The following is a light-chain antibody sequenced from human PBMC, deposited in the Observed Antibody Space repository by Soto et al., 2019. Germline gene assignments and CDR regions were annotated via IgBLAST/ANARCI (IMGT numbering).Light chain of an antibody. J-gene: IGKJ1*01. V-gene: IGKV1-5*03. CDR2: KAS. CDR3: QQYNSYRT. Sequence: DIQMTQSPSTLSASVGDRVTITCRASQSISSWLAWYQQKPGKAPKHLIYKASSLESGVPSRFSGSRSGSEFTLAISSLQPDDFATYYFQQYNSYRTFGQGTKVEIK. CDR1: QSISSW.